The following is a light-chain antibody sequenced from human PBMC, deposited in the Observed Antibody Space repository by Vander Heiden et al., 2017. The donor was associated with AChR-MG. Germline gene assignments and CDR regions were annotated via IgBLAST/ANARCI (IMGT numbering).Light chain of an antibody. CDR2: GAS. CDR3: QQYGSSPSYT. Sequence: EIVLTPSPGTLSLSPGERATLSCRASQIVTSSYLAWYQQKPVQASRLLIYGASSRATGIPDRFSGSGSGTDFTLTISRLEPEDFAVYYCQQYGSSPSYTFGQGTKLEIK. CDR1: QIVTSSY. V-gene: IGKV3-20*01. J-gene: IGKJ2*01.